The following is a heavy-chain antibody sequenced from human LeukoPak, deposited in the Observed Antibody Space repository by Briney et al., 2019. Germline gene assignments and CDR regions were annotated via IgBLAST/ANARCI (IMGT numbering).Heavy chain of an antibody. J-gene: IGHJ4*02. CDR3: AISDSSSWDFDY. CDR1: GFTFSSYS. D-gene: IGHD6-13*01. V-gene: IGHV3-21*01. Sequence: GGSLRLSCAASGFTFSSYSMNWVRQAPGKGLEWVSSISSSSSYIYYADSVKGRFTISRDNAKNSLYLQMNSLRAEDTAVYYCAISDSSSWDFDYWGQGTLVTVSS. CDR2: ISSSSSYI.